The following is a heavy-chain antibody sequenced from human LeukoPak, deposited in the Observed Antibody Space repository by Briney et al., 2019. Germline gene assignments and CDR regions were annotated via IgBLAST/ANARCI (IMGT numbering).Heavy chain of an antibody. D-gene: IGHD3-22*01. CDR3: ALKPAYYDSSGSTDY. CDR1: GGSISSYY. V-gene: IGHV4-59*08. Sequence: TSETLSLTCTVSGGSISSYYWSWIRQPPGKGLEWIGYIYYSGSTNYNPSLKSRVTISVDTSKNQFSLKLSSVTAADTAVYYCALKPAYYDSSGSTDYWGQGTLVTVSS. J-gene: IGHJ4*02. CDR2: IYYSGST.